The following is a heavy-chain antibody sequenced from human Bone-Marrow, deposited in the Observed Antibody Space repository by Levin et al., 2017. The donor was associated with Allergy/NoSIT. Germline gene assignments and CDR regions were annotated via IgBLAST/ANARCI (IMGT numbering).Heavy chain of an antibody. J-gene: IGHJ6*02. CDR2: IYYAGTT. V-gene: IGHV4-59*01. CDR1: GGSISGYY. Sequence: NSSETLSLTCTVSGGSISGYYWSWIRQPPGKGLEWIGYIYYAGTTLYNPSLKSRVTISVDASRDQFSLKLTSVTAADTAVYYCARHPTIRAMTYGLDVWGHGTTVPVSS. D-gene: IGHD5-24*01. CDR3: ARHPTIRAMTYGLDV.